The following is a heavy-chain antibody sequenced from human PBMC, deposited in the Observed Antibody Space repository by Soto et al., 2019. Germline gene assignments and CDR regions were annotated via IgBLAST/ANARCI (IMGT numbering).Heavy chain of an antibody. CDR3: ARDGYSGRSEGFDI. CDR2: ISYDGNNE. CDR1: GFTFSAYT. V-gene: IGHV3-30-3*01. Sequence: QVQLVESGGGVVQPGRSLRLSCAASGFTFSAYTMHWVRQPPGKGLEWVAVISYDGNNERYTDPVKGRFTVSRDNCKSTLYLQMNSLKSEDTAVYYCARDGYSGRSEGFDIWGQGTMVTVSS. J-gene: IGHJ3*02. D-gene: IGHD1-26*01.